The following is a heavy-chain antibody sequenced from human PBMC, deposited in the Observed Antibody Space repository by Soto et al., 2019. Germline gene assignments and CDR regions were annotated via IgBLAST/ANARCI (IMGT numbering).Heavy chain of an antibody. V-gene: IGHV3-30*03. Sequence: QVQLVESGGGVVQPGRSLRLSCAASGFTFSSYGMHWVRQAPGKGLEWVAVISYDGSNKYYAESVKGRFTISRDNSKNSLYLQMNSLRAEDTAVYYCARDGNYYDRSGPCLDYWGQGTLGTVSS. CDR1: GFTFSSYG. D-gene: IGHD3-22*01. CDR3: ARDGNYYDRSGPCLDY. J-gene: IGHJ4*02. CDR2: ISYDGSNK.